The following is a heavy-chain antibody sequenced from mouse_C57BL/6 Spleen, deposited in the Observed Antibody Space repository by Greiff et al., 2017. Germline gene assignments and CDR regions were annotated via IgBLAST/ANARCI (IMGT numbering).Heavy chain of an antibody. Sequence: QVHVKQSGAELARPGASVKLSCKASGYTFTSYGISWVKQRTGQGLEWIGEIYPRSGNTYYNEKFKGKATLTADKSSSTAYMELRSLTSEDSAVYFCARRDTVVRVDYWGQGTSVTVSS. CDR3: ARRDTVVRVDY. V-gene: IGHV1-81*01. D-gene: IGHD1-1*01. CDR2: IYPRSGNT. J-gene: IGHJ4*01. CDR1: GYTFTSYG.